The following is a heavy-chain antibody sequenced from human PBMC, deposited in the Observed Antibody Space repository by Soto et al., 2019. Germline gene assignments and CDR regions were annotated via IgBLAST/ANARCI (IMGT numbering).Heavy chain of an antibody. J-gene: IGHJ4*02. Sequence: SSETLSLTCAVYGGSFSGYYWSWIRQPPGKGLEWIGEINHSGSTNYNPSLKSRVTISVDASKNQFSLKLSSVTAADTAVYYCARGIGLLGYYDYIWGSYRYATHFDYWGQGTLVTVSS. CDR3: ARGIGLLGYYDYIWGSYRYATHFDY. D-gene: IGHD3-16*02. CDR2: INHSGST. V-gene: IGHV4-34*01. CDR1: GGSFSGYY.